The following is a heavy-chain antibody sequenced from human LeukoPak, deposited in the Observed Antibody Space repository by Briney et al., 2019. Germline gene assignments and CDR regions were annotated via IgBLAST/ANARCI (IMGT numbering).Heavy chain of an antibody. V-gene: IGHV3-30-3*01. CDR3: ARDGYGDYGDY. CDR1: GFTFSSYA. J-gene: IGHJ4*02. D-gene: IGHD4-17*01. CDR2: ISYDGSNK. Sequence: GGSLRLSCAASGFTFSSYAMHWVRQAPGKGLEWVAVISYDGSNKYYADSVKDRFTISRDNSKNTLYLQMNSLRAEDTAVYYCARDGYGDYGDYWGQGTLVTVSS.